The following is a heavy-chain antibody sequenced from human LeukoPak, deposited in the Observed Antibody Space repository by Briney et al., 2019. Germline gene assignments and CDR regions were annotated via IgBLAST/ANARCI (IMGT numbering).Heavy chain of an antibody. J-gene: IGHJ4*02. CDR2: VNPSGGGT. D-gene: IGHD3-9*01. Sequence: GASVKVSCKASGYTFTTYYMHWVRQAPGQGLEWMGVVNPSGGGTSYSQMFQGRLTMTRDMSTSTVYMELSSLRSEDTAVYYCARSGGLRYFDWYYDYWGQGTLVTVSS. CDR3: ARSGGLRYFDWYYDY. CDR1: GYTFTTYY. V-gene: IGHV1-46*01.